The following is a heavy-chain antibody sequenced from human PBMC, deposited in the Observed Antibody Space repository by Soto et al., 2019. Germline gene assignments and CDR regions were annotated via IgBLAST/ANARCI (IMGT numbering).Heavy chain of an antibody. D-gene: IGHD3-22*01. J-gene: IGHJ4*02. V-gene: IGHV4-38-2*01. Sequence: SETLSLTCAVSGFSINNAYYWGWIRQPPGKGLDWIGTVYHGVTAFYNPSLKSRASISVDSSKNQFSLNLTSVTAADTAVYYCAKWFDSGGYATPLWGQGALVTVSS. CDR1: GFSINNAYY. CDR2: VYHGVTA. CDR3: AKWFDSGGYATPL.